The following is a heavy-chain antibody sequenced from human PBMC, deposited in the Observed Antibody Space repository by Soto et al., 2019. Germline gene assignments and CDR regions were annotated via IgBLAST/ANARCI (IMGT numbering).Heavy chain of an antibody. CDR3: ARDWVGPTIRFDP. D-gene: IGHD1-26*01. J-gene: IGHJ5*02. Sequence: XSVKVSCKVSGYTLTGYYMHWGRQAPGQGLEWMGWINPNSGGTNYAQKFQGRVTMTRDTSISTAYMELSRLRSDDTAVYYCARDWVGPTIRFDPWGQGTLVTVSS. V-gene: IGHV1-2*02. CDR1: GYTLTGYY. CDR2: INPNSGGT.